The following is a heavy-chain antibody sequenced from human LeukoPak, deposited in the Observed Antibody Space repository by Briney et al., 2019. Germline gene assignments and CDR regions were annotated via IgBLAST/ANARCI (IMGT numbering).Heavy chain of an antibody. Sequence: SVKVSCKASGGTFSSYAISWVRQAPGQGLEWMGGIIPIFGTANYAQKFQGRVTITTYESTSTAYMELSSLRSEDTAVYYCARALGYCSGGSCYSSWFDPWGQGTLVTVSS. V-gene: IGHV1-69*05. CDR1: GGTFSSYA. CDR2: IIPIFGTA. CDR3: ARALGYCSGGSCYSSWFDP. D-gene: IGHD2-15*01. J-gene: IGHJ5*02.